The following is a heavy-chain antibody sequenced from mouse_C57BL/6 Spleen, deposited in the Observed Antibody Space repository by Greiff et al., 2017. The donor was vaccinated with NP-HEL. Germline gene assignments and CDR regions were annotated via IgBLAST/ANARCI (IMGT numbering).Heavy chain of an antibody. CDR2: FHPYNDDT. V-gene: IGHV1-47*01. D-gene: IGHD2-1*01. Sequence: QVHVKQSGAELVKPGASVKMSCKASGYTFTTYHIEWMKQNHGKSLEWVGNFHPYNDDTKYNEKFKGKATLTVEKSSSTVYLELSRLTSDDSACYYCARSGKTAMDYWGQGTSVTVSS. CDR3: ARSGKTAMDY. CDR1: GYTFTTYH. J-gene: IGHJ4*01.